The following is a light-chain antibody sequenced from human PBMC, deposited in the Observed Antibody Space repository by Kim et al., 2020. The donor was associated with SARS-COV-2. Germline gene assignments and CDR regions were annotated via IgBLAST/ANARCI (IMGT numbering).Light chain of an antibody. Sequence: GDRFTITCPATQSISSWLAWYQQKPGKAPKLLIYDATNLESGVPSRISGSGCGTEFTLTSSSLQHDDSANYYCQQYNSYWTFGQGTKVDIK. CDR1: QSISSW. CDR2: DAT. CDR3: QQYNSYWT. V-gene: IGKV1-5*01. J-gene: IGKJ1*01.